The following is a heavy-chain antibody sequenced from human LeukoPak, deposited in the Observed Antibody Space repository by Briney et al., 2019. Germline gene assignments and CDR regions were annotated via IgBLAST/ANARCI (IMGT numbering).Heavy chain of an antibody. CDR2: INHSGST. J-gene: IGHJ6*03. V-gene: IGHV4-34*01. CDR3: ARQNYYYYYMDV. CDR1: GGSFSGYY. Sequence: SETLSLTCAVYGGSFSGYYWSWIRQPPGKGLEWIGEINHSGSTNYNPSLKSRVTISVDTSKNQFSLKLSSVTAADTAVFYCARQNYYYYYMDVWGKGTTVTVSS.